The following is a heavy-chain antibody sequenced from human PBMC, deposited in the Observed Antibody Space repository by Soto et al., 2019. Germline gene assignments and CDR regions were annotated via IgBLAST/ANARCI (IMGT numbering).Heavy chain of an antibody. CDR2: IHYSGGATYSP. D-gene: IGHD2-21*01. J-gene: IGHJ5*02. V-gene: IGHV4-31*03. Sequence: QVQLQESGPGLVEPSQTLSLICTVSGASIITDGYYWTWIRQHPGKGLEWLGYIHYSGGATYSPSYTPPLQSRIAIYVDISRSLFSLKLTFVLAADLAVYYCARVPTYSQARIVYQPFPPWGQGPLVPASS. CDR3: ARVPTYSQARIVYQPFPP. CDR1: GASIITDGYY.